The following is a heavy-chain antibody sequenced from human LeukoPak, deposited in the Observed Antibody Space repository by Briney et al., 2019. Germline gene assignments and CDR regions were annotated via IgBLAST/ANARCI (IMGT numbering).Heavy chain of an antibody. Sequence: PGGSLRLSCAASGFTFSRYGVHWVRQAPGKGLEWVSFIKYDGSEMFYADSVKGRFTVSRDTSKNTLYLQMNSLTTEDTAVYYCAKDVTGADWLSNCWGQGALVTVSS. V-gene: IGHV3-30*02. CDR3: AKDVTGADWLSNC. CDR1: GFTFSRYG. D-gene: IGHD3/OR15-3a*01. CDR2: IKYDGSEM. J-gene: IGHJ4*02.